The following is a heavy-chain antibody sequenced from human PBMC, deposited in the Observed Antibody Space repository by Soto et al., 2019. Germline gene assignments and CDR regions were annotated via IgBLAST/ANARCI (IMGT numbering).Heavy chain of an antibody. CDR2: ISSSSSTI. CDR1: GFTFSSYS. V-gene: IGHV3-48*02. D-gene: IGHD3-22*01. J-gene: IGHJ4*02. CDR3: ARDSHYYYYDSSGYHAFDY. Sequence: GGSLRLSXAASGFTFSSYSMNWVRQAPGKGLEWVSYISSSSSTIYYADSVKGRFTISRDNAKNSLYLQMNSLRDEDTAVYYCARDSHYYYYDSSGYHAFDYWGQGTLVTVSS.